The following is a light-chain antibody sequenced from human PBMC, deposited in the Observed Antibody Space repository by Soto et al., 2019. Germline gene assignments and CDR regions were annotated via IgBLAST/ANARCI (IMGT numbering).Light chain of an antibody. CDR2: DVS. CDR3: SSYTTSGSLV. V-gene: IGLV2-14*01. CDR1: SSDVGGYNY. Sequence: QSALTQPASVSGSPGQSITISCTRTSSDVGGYNYVSWYQQHPGKAPKLMIYDVSNRPSGVSNRFSGSKSGNTASLTISGLQADDEADYYCSSYTTSGSLVFGGGTKLTVL. J-gene: IGLJ2*01.